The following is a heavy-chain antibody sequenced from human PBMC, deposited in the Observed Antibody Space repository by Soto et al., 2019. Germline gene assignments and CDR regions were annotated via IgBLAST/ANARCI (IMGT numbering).Heavy chain of an antibody. Sequence: PGGSLRLSCAASGFTFSSYGMTWVRQAPGKGLEWVSDISASGGSTYYTDSVKGRFTISRDNSKNTLFLQMNSLRAEDTAVYYCAKDSVFGSGGKLTYWGQGTLVTVSS. CDR2: ISASGGST. D-gene: IGHD3-10*01. CDR1: GFTFSSYG. J-gene: IGHJ4*02. CDR3: AKDSVFGSGGKLTY. V-gene: IGHV3-23*01.